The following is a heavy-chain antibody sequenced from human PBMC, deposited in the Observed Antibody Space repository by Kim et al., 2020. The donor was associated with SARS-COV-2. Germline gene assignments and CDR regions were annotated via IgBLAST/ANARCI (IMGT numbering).Heavy chain of an antibody. V-gene: IGHV1-24*01. D-gene: IGHD1-26*01. CDR3: ATEGGSYYGDY. J-gene: IGHJ4*02. CDR2: T. Sequence: TIYAQKFQGRVTVTEDTSTDTAYMALSSLRAEDTAVYYCATEGGSYYGDYWGQGTLVTVSS.